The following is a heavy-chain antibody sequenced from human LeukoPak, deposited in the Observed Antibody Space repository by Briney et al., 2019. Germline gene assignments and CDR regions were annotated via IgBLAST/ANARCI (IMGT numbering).Heavy chain of an antibody. CDR2: IYYSGST. CDR3: ARGGGRGWGNWFDP. CDR1: GGSISSYY. J-gene: IGHJ5*02. D-gene: IGHD6-19*01. V-gene: IGHV4-59*01. Sequence: SETLSLTCTVSGGSISSYYWSWIRQPPGKGLEWIGYIYYSGSTNYNPSLKRRVTISVDTAKNPFSLKLSSVTAADTAMYYCARGGGRGWGNWFDPWGQGTLVTVSS.